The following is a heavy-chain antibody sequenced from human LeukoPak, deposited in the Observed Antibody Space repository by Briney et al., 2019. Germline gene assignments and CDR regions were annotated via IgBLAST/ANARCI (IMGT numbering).Heavy chain of an antibody. CDR2: IASDGSST. V-gene: IGHV3-74*01. CDR1: GFTFSSYW. CDR3: GFGPPKQYDY. Sequence: GGSLRLSCAASGFTFSSYWMNWVRQAPGKGLVWVSRIASDGSSTTYADSVKGRFTVSRDNFQNTLFLQMNSLRAEDTAVYYCGFGPPKQYDYWGQGTLVTVAS. D-gene: IGHD3-3*01. J-gene: IGHJ4*02.